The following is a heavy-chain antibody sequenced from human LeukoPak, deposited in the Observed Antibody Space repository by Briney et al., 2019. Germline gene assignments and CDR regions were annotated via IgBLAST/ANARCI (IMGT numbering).Heavy chain of an antibody. Sequence: GGSLRLSCAASGFTFSSYWMSWVRQAPGKGLEWVANIKQDGSEKYYVDSVKGRFTISRDNAKNSLYLQMNSLRAEDTAVYYCAKVSLWFGELLSPFDYWGQGTLVTVSS. CDR1: GFTFSSYW. CDR3: AKVSLWFGELLSPFDY. D-gene: IGHD3-10*01. V-gene: IGHV3-7*01. J-gene: IGHJ4*02. CDR2: IKQDGSEK.